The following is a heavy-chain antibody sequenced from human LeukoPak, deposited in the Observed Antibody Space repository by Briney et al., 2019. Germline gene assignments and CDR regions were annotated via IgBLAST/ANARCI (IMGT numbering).Heavy chain of an antibody. Sequence: GGSLRLSCAASGFTFSSSAMSWVRQAPGKGLEWVSAISGSGASTYYADSVKGRFTMSRDTSKSTLYLQMNSLRAEDTALYYCARGAFRLVRGVTTDYWGQGTLVTVSS. D-gene: IGHD3-10*01. CDR1: GFTFSSSA. J-gene: IGHJ4*02. CDR2: ISGSGAST. V-gene: IGHV3-23*01. CDR3: ARGAFRLVRGVTTDY.